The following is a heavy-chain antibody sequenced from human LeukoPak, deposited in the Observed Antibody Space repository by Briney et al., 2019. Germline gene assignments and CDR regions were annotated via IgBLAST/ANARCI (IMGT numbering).Heavy chain of an antibody. V-gene: IGHV4-31*03. Sequence: SQTLSLTCTVSGGSLNSGSYYWNWIRQHPGKGLEWIGYISYSGCTYYTPSLKSRLRISVDTSKNQFSLKLNSVTGADTAVYYCARHSVYYYDSSGSNAFDFWGQGTLVTVSS. J-gene: IGHJ4*02. CDR1: GGSLNSGSYY. D-gene: IGHD3-22*01. CDR3: ARHSVYYYDSSGSNAFDF. CDR2: ISYSGCT.